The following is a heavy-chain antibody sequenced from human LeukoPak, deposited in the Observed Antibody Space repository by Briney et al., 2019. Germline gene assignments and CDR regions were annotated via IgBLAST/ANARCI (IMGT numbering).Heavy chain of an antibody. Sequence: QPGGSLRLSCAASGFIFSHHGMHWVRQAPGKGLEWVAVIWSDGTNRLYADSVKGRFTISRDNSQNTVFLQMDSLRVKDTAIYYSARDAQRGFDYSNSLKYWGHGTLVTVSS. CDR2: IWSDGTNR. D-gene: IGHD4-11*01. CDR1: GFIFSHHG. J-gene: IGHJ4*01. CDR3: ARDAQRGFDYSNSLKY. V-gene: IGHV3-33*01.